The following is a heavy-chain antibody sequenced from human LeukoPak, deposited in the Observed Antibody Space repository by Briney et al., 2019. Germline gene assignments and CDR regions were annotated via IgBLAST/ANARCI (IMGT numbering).Heavy chain of an antibody. V-gene: IGHV3-7*01. CDR1: GFTFRSYW. CDR2: IKQDGSET. CDR3: ARDSSMVRGAPDY. Sequence: GGSLRLSCAASGFTFRSYWMTWVRQYPGKGLEWVANIKQDGSETYYADSVKGRFTISRDNAKNSLYLQMNSLRAEDTAVYYCARDSSMVRGAPDYWGQGTLVTVSS. J-gene: IGHJ4*02. D-gene: IGHD3-10*01.